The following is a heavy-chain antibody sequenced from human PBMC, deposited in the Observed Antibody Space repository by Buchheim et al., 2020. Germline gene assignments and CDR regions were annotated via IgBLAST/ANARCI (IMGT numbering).Heavy chain of an antibody. J-gene: IGHJ4*02. CDR3: AKGLHSGATGTTDQ. Sequence: VQLVESGGGVVQPGGSLRLSCAASGFTFSSYAMSWVRQAPGRGLEWVSSISGSGTTYFADSVQGRFRISRDNSKNTFYRQMNSLRPEDTGLYYCAKGLHSGATGTTDQWGQGTL. CDR2: ISGSGTT. CDR1: GFTFSSYA. D-gene: IGHD6-19*01. V-gene: IGHV3-23*04.